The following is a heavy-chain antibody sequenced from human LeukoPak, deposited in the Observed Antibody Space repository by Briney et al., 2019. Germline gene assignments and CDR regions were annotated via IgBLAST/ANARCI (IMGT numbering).Heavy chain of an antibody. D-gene: IGHD6-13*01. CDR2: IYYSGST. CDR1: GGSISSSSYY. V-gene: IGHV4-39*07. CDR3: ARSYRGQRLVPGWFDP. Sequence: SETLSLTCTVSGGSISSSSYYWGWIRQPPGKGLEWIGSIYYSGSTYYNPSLKSRVTISVDTSKNQFSLKLSSVTAADTAVYYCARSYRGQRLVPGWFDPWGQGTLVTVSS. J-gene: IGHJ5*02.